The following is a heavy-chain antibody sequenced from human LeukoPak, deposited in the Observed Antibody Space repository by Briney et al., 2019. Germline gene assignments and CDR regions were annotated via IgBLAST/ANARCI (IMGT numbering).Heavy chain of an antibody. CDR2: ISGSGGST. CDR1: GFTFSSYA. CDR3: AKDPMVYYYGSGGSVFDY. V-gene: IGHV3-23*01. Sequence: GGSLRLSCAASGFTFSSYAMCWVRQAPGKGLEWVSAISGSGGSTYYADSVKGRFTISRDNSKNTLYLQMNSLRAEDTAVYYCAKDPMVYYYGSGGSVFDYWGQGTLVTVSS. D-gene: IGHD3-10*01. J-gene: IGHJ4*02.